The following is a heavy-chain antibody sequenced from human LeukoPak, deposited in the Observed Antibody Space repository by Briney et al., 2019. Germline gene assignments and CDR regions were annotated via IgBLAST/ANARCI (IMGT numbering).Heavy chain of an antibody. CDR2: ISRGSTYI. CDR1: GFTFSTYA. V-gene: IGHV3-21*04. Sequence: PGGSLRLSCVGTGFTFSTYAMNWVRQAPGKRLEWVSSISRGSTYIYYADSLRGRVTISRDDAENSLYLQMNSLRAEDTALYYCAKDIEEGIAAAGVDYWGQGTLVTVSS. D-gene: IGHD6-13*01. CDR3: AKDIEEGIAAAGVDY. J-gene: IGHJ4*02.